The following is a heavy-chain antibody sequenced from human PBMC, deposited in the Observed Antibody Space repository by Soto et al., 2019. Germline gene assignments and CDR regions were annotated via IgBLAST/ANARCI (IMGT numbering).Heavy chain of an antibody. V-gene: IGHV3-48*03. D-gene: IGHD3-22*01. CDR1: GFTFSSYE. J-gene: IGHJ4*02. CDR2: IHNSRGTT. CDR3: ATSLSGYYYSY. Sequence: GGSLRLSCAASGFTFSSYEMMWVRQAPGKGLEWVSFIHNSRGTTYYADSVKGRFTISRDNAQNSLCLQMSSLRAEDTAVYYCATSLSGYYYSYWGQGTLVTVSS.